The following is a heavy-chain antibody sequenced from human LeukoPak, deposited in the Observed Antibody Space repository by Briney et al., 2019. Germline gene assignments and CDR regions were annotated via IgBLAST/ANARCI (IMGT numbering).Heavy chain of an antibody. V-gene: IGHV1-2*02. CDR2: INPNSGGT. J-gene: IGHJ4*02. Sequence: ASVQVSCHASGYTFPSQYMHWVRPAPGQGLEWMGWINPNSGGTNYAQKFQGRVTMTRDTSISTAYMELSRLTSDDTAVYYCAVRAYCGADCYSGYFDYWGQGTLVTVSS. D-gene: IGHD2-21*02. CDR1: GYTFPSQY. CDR3: AVRAYCGADCYSGYFDY.